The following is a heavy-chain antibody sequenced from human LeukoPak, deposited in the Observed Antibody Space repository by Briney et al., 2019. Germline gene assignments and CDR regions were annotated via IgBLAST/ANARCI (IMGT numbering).Heavy chain of an antibody. D-gene: IGHD3-22*01. V-gene: IGHV1-18*01. CDR2: ISAYNGNT. CDR1: GYTFTSYV. Sequence: ASVKVSCKASGYTFTSYVISWVRQAPGQGLEWMGWISAYNGNTNYAQKLQGRVTMTTDTSTSTAYMELRSLRSDDAAVYYCARPSYYYDSSGYYPHDIFDYWGQGTLVTVSS. J-gene: IGHJ4*02. CDR3: ARPSYYYDSSGYYPHDIFDY.